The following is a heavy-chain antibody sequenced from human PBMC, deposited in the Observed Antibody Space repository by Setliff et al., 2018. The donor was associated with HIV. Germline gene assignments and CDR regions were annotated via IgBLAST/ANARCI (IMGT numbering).Heavy chain of an antibody. CDR1: GGSISSGSNY. Sequence: PSETLSLTCTVSGGSISSGSNYWSWIRQPAGKGLEWIGHIYTSGSTNYNPSLKSRVTISVDAFNSRLSLKMTSVTAADTAVYYCARARSDWYNVRPYYFDLWGQGTPVTVSS. CDR2: IYTSGST. J-gene: IGHJ4*02. D-gene: IGHD6-19*01. CDR3: ARARSDWYNVRPYYFDL. V-gene: IGHV4-61*09.